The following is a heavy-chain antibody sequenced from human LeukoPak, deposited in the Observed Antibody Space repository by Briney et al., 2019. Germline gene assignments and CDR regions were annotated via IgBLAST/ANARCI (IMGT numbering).Heavy chain of an antibody. CDR3: ARERGYDFWSGPNFDY. D-gene: IGHD3-3*01. CDR2: ISYDGSNK. CDR1: GFTFSSYA. J-gene: IGHJ4*02. Sequence: GGSLRLSCAASGFTFSSYAMNWVRQAPGKGLEWMAVISYDGSNKYYADSVKGRFTISRDNSKNTLYLQMNGLRAEDTAVYYCARERGYDFWSGPNFDYWGQGTLVTVSS. V-gene: IGHV3-30-3*01.